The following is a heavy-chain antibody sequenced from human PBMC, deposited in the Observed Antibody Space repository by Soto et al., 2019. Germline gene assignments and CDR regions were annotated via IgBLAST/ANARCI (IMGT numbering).Heavy chain of an antibody. Sequence: QVQLVQSGAEVKKPGSSVKVSCKASGGTFSCYTITLLRQAPGQGLEWLGGIIPVFGVTNYAQKFQERVTITADRTTTTAYMERSRLISEDTAVYYCVRDWESTTQTWGFGDSWGQGTMVTVSS. V-gene: IGHV1-69*08. D-gene: IGHD1-1*01. CDR3: VRDWESTTQTWGFGDS. J-gene: IGHJ4*02. CDR2: IIPVFGVT. CDR1: GGTFSCYT.